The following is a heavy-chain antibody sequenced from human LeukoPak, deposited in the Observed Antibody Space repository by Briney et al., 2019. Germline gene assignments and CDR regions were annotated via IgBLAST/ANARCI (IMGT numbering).Heavy chain of an antibody. Sequence: ASVKVSCKASGYTFTGYYMHWVRQAPGQGLEWMGWINPNSGGTNYAQKFQGRVTMTRDTSISTAYMELSRLRSDDTAMYYCARDRSGSRPFDYWGQGTLSPSPQ. V-gene: IGHV1-2*02. CDR2: INPNSGGT. CDR1: GYTFTGYY. CDR3: ARDRSGSRPFDY. D-gene: IGHD3-10*01. J-gene: IGHJ4*02.